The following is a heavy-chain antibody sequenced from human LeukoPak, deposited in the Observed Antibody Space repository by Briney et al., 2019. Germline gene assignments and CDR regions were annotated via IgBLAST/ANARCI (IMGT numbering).Heavy chain of an antibody. D-gene: IGHD3-3*01. CDR3: ARGDFWSVSNRYFDY. CDR1: GYTLANYW. J-gene: IGHJ4*02. V-gene: IGHV5-51*01. CDR2: IYPDDSDT. Sequence: GESLKISCQFSGYTLANYWIGWVRQMPGKGLEWMGVIYPDDSDTRYSPSCQGQVTISVDKSIATAYVQWSSQKASDTAIYYCARGDFWSVSNRYFDYWGQGTQVTVSS.